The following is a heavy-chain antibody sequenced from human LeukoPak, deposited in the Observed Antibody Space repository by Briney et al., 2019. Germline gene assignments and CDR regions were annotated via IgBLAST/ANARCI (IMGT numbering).Heavy chain of an antibody. D-gene: IGHD3-16*02. J-gene: IGHJ3*02. Sequence: TGGSLRLSCAASGFTFSSHAMSWVRQAPGKGLEWVSAISGSGGSTYYADSVKGRFTISRDNSKNTLYLQMNSLRAEDTAVYYCAKAFPGLRVWGSYPDAFDIWGQGTMVTVSS. CDR3: AKAFPGLRVWGSYPDAFDI. CDR2: ISGSGGST. V-gene: IGHV3-23*01. CDR1: GFTFSSHA.